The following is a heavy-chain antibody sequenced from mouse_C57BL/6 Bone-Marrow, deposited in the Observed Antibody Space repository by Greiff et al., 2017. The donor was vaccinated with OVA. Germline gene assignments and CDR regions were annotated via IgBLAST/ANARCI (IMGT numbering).Heavy chain of an antibody. V-gene: IGHV3-6*01. CDR2: ISYDGSN. D-gene: IGHD2-3*01. J-gene: IGHJ2*01. CDR1: GYSITSGYY. CDR3: VRGIYDGYYVVFDY. Sequence: EVKLVESGPGLVKPSQSLSLTCSVTGYSITSGYYWNWIRQFPGNKLEWMGYISYDGSNNYNPSLKNRISITRDTSKNQFFLKLNSVTTEDTATYYCVRGIYDGYYVVFDYWGQGTTLTVSS.